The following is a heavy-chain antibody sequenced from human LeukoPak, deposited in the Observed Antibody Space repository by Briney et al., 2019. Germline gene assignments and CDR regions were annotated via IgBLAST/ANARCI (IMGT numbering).Heavy chain of an antibody. D-gene: IGHD2-2*01. V-gene: IGHV1-18*01. J-gene: IGHJ4*02. CDR3: ARDGEGYCSSTSCYGTY. Sequence: ASVKVSCKASGYTFTSYGINWVRQAPGQGLEWMGWISAYSGNTNYAQKFQDRVSMTTDTSTSTAYMELRSLRSDDTAVYYCARDGEGYCSSTSCYGTYWGQGTLVTDSS. CDR2: ISAYSGNT. CDR1: GYTFTSYG.